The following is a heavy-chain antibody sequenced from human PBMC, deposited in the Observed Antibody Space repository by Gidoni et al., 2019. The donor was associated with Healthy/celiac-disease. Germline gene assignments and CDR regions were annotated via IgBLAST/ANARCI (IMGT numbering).Heavy chain of an antibody. J-gene: IGHJ4*02. CDR3: ARDGGVSSGFDY. CDR1: GVTFSGYG. D-gene: IGHD3-16*01. V-gene: IGHV3-33*01. Sequence: QVQLVETGGGVVQPGRSRRRSCAGSGVTFSGYGMHWVRQAPGTGLEWVAVICYDGSNKYYADSVTGRFTISRDNSRNTLYVQMNSLRAEDTAVYYCARDGGVSSGFDYWGQGTLVTVSS. CDR2: ICYDGSNK.